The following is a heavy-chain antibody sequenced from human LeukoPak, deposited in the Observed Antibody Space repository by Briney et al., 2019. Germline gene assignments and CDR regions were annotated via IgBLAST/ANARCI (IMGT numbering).Heavy chain of an antibody. CDR1: GYSFTSYW. V-gene: IGHV5-51*01. J-gene: IGHJ1*01. D-gene: IGHD1-1*01. Sequence: GESLKISCKGSGYSFTSYWIGWVRQMPGKGLEWMGIIYPGDSDTRYSPSFQGQVTISADKSISTVYLQWSSLKASDTAMYYCARSERDPFRENSPFSEYFQHWGQGTLVTVSS. CDR3: ARSERDPFRENSPFSEYFQH. CDR2: IYPGDSDT.